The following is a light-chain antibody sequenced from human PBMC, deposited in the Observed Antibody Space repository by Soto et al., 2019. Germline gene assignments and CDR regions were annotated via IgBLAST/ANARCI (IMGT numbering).Light chain of an antibody. CDR3: SLYTSENTYV. Sequence: ALTQPASVSGSPETWISVCCAGARSGVRAYTYVSWYQQHPGKARKLMISEVTNRPSGVSDRFSGSKSGNTASLTISGLQAADEADYYCSLYTSENTYVFGNGTKVTVL. CDR1: RSGVRAYTY. J-gene: IGLJ1*01. V-gene: IGLV2-14*01. CDR2: EVT.